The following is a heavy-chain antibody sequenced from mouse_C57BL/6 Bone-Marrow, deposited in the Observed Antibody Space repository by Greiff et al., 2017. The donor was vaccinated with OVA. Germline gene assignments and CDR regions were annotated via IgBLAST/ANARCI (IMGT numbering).Heavy chain of an antibody. D-gene: IGHD2-1*01. CDR1: GFTFSSYA. V-gene: IGHV5-4*03. Sequence: EVNVVESGGGLVKPGGSLKLSCAASGFTFSSYAMSWVRQTPEKRLEWVATISDGGSYTYYPDNVKGRFTISRDNAKNNLYLQMSHLKSEDTAMYYCARVLIYYGNPGAMDYWGQGTSVTVSS. CDR3: ARVLIYYGNPGAMDY. CDR2: ISDGGSYT. J-gene: IGHJ4*01.